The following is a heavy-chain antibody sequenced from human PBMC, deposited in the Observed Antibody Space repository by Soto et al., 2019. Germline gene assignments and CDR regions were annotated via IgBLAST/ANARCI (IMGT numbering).Heavy chain of an antibody. J-gene: IGHJ4*02. CDR1: GYTFTSYA. CDR2: INAGNGNT. Sequence: ASVKVSCKASGYTFTSYAMHWVGQAPGQRLEWMVCINAGNGNTKYSQKFQGRVTITRDTSASTAYMELSSLRSEDTAVYYCARVSIHYYDSSGYEYWGQGTLVTVSS. V-gene: IGHV1-3*01. CDR3: ARVSIHYYDSSGYEY. D-gene: IGHD3-22*01.